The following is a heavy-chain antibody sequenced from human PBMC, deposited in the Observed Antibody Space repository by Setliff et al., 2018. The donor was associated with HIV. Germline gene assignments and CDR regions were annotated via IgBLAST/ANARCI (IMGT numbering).Heavy chain of an antibody. V-gene: IGHV4-34*04. D-gene: IGHD3-3*01. CDR3: ASGGGTIIGANFDY. J-gene: IGHJ4*02. CDR1: GGSFSGYN. CDR2: INHSGST. Sequence: SETLSLTCAVYGGSFSGYNWSWIRQTPGKGLEWIGEINHSGSTNHNPSLKSRATISVDTSKNQFSLKLSSVTAADTAVYYCASGGGTIIGANFDYWGQGTLVTVTS.